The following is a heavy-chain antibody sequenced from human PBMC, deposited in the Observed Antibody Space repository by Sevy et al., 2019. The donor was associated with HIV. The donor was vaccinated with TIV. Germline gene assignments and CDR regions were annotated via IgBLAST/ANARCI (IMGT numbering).Heavy chain of an antibody. CDR1: GFTFNDYN. CDR3: ARAAGWFDA. Sequence: GGSLRLSCAASGFTFNDYNLSWIRQAPGKGLEWVSYISISTSTTTIYYADSVKCRFTISRDNAKNLIYLKMNSLRVDDTAVYYCARAAGWFDAWGQGTLVTVSS. J-gene: IGHJ5*02. CDR2: ISISTSTTTI. V-gene: IGHV3-11*01.